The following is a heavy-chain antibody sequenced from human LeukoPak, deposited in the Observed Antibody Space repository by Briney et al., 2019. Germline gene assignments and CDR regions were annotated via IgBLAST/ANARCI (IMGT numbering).Heavy chain of an antibody. CDR2: INHSGST. D-gene: IGHD1-26*01. CDR1: GGSISSYY. Sequence: PSETLSLTCTVSGGSISSYYWSWIRQPPGKGLEWIGEINHSGSTNYNPSLKSRVTISVDTSKNQFSLKLSSVTAADTAVYYCARRKVGTGGRFIDYWGQGTLVTVSS. J-gene: IGHJ4*02. V-gene: IGHV4-34*01. CDR3: ARRKVGTGGRFIDY.